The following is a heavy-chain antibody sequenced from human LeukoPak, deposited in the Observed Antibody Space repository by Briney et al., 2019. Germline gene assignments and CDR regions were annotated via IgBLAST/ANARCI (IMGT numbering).Heavy chain of an antibody. J-gene: IGHJ6*02. D-gene: IGHD6-6*01. V-gene: IGHV1-8*01. Sequence: ASVKVSCKASGYTFTSYDINWVRQATGQGLQWMGWMNPNSGNTGYAQKFQGRVTMTRNTSISTAYMELSSLRSEDTAVYYCARSYSSSSYYGMDVWGQGTTVTVSS. CDR2: MNPNSGNT. CDR1: GYTFTSYD. CDR3: ARSYSSSSYYGMDV.